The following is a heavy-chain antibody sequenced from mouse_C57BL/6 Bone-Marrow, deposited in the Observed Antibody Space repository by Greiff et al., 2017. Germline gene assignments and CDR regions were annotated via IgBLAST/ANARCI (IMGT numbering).Heavy chain of an antibody. CDR2: IDPSDSYT. Sequence: QVQLQQPGAELVRPGTSVKLSCKASGYTFTSYWMYWVKQRPGQGLEWSGVIDPSDSYTNYNQKFKGKATLTVDTSSSTAYMQLSSLTSEDSAVYYCARAMITTFFDYWGQGTTLTVSS. CDR3: ARAMITTFFDY. J-gene: IGHJ2*01. V-gene: IGHV1-59*01. D-gene: IGHD2-4*01. CDR1: GYTFTSYW.